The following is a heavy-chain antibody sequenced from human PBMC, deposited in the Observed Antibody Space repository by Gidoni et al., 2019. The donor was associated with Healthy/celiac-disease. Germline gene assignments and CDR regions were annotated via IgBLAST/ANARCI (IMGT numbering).Heavy chain of an antibody. D-gene: IGHD3-9*01. CDR1: GFTFTSPA. Sequence: QMQLVQSGPEVKKPGTSVKVSCKASGFTFTSPAVQWGRQARGQRLDWIGWIVVGSGNTNYAQKFQERVTITRDMSTSTAYMELSSLRSEDTAVYYCAAAQYYDILTGYYFRFDPWGQGTLVTVSS. CDR2: IVVGSGNT. V-gene: IGHV1-58*01. CDR3: AAAQYYDILTGYYFRFDP. J-gene: IGHJ5*02.